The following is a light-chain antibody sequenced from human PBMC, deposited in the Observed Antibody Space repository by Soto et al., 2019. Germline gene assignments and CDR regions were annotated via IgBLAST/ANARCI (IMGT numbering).Light chain of an antibody. CDR1: QSIRPW. CDR3: QQYNSYWWT. J-gene: IGKJ1*01. Sequence: IRMTQSPSSFSASTGDRVTITCRASQSIRPWLAWYQQKPGKAPKLLIYDASTLESGVPSRFSGSGSGTEFTLTISSLQPDDFATYYCQQYNSYWWTFGQGTKVDIK. V-gene: IGKV1-5*01. CDR2: DAS.